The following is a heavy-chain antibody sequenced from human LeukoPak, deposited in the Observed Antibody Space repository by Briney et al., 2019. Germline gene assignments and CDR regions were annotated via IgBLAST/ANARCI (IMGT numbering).Heavy chain of an antibody. D-gene: IGHD6-13*01. Sequence: SETLSLTCTVSGGSLRSYYWSWIRQPPGKELEWIGYIYYTGSTNYNPSLKSRVTISVNTSKNQFSLRLSSVTAADTALYYCARGAAAVYWGQGTLVTVSS. CDR1: GGSLRSYY. J-gene: IGHJ4*02. V-gene: IGHV4-59*01. CDR2: IYYTGST. CDR3: ARGAAAVY.